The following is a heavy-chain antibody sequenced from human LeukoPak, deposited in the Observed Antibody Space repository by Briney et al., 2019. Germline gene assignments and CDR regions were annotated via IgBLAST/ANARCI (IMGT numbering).Heavy chain of an antibody. D-gene: IGHD3-3*01. CDR3: ARDGGDYDFWSGYDY. CDR2: ISVYNGDT. Sequence: ASVKVSCKASGYTFSSFGFMWVRQAPGQGLDWMGWISVYNGDTRYAQKFQGRVTMTTDTSTSTAYMELRSLTSDDTAVYYCARDGGDYDFWSGYDYWGQGTLVTVSS. CDR1: GYTFSSFG. V-gene: IGHV1-18*01. J-gene: IGHJ4*02.